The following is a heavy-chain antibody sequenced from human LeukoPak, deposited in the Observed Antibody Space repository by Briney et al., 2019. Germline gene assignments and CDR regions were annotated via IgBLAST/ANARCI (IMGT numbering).Heavy chain of an antibody. CDR2: ISYDGSNK. D-gene: IGHD5-24*01. Sequence: HPGRSLRLSCAASGFTFSSYGMHWVRQAPSKGLEWVAVISYDGSNKYYADSVKGRFTISRDNSKNTLYLQMNSLRAEDTAVYYCARDKDGYNVFDIWGQGTMVTVSS. CDR3: ARDKDGYNVFDI. CDR1: GFTFSSYG. J-gene: IGHJ3*02. V-gene: IGHV3-30*03.